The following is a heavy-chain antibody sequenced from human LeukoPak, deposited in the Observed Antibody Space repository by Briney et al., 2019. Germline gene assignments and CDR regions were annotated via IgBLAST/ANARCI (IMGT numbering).Heavy chain of an antibody. CDR3: ARGRPFTSFGGVTGMDV. CDR1: GFTFSSYE. CDR2: ISSSGSTI. J-gene: IGHJ6*01. V-gene: IGHV3-48*03. D-gene: IGHD3-3*01. Sequence: GGSLRLSCAASGFTFSSYEMNWFRQAPGKGLEWVSYISSSGSTIYYADSVKGRFTISRDNAKNSLYLQMNSRRAEDTAVYYRARGRPFTSFGGVTGMDVRVQGTTVTVSS.